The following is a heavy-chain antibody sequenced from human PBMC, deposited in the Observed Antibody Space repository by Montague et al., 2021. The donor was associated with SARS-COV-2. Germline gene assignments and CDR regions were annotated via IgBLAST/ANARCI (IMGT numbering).Heavy chain of an antibody. CDR1: GGSISNSVYY. CDR2: IYYTGST. V-gene: IGHV4-39*01. J-gene: IGHJ1*01. Sequence: SETLSLTCTVSGGSISNSVYYWGWVRQPPGKGLEWIGSIYYTGSTYYNPSLKSRLTNSVDTSENQFSLNLRSMTAADTAVYYCARHPQHWGQGTLVTVSS. CDR3: ARHPQH.